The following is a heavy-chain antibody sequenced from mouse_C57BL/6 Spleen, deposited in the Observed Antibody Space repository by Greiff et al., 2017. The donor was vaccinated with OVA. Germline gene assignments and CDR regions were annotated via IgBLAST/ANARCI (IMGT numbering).Heavy chain of an antibody. V-gene: IGHV1-81*01. D-gene: IGHD2-5*01. CDR1: GYTFTSSG. J-gene: IGHJ2*01. Sequence: QVQLQQSGAELARPGASVKLSCKASGYTFTSSGISWVKQRTGQGLEWIGEICTRSGNTSYNDKFKGKATLTASKSTSRAYMELRVLTSKDSAVYFCTRSYYSNYDSFDYWGQGTTLTVSS. CDR2: ICTRSGNT. CDR3: TRSYYSNYDSFDY.